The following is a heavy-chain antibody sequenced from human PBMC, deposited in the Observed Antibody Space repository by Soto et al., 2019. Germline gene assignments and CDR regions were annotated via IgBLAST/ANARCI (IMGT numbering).Heavy chain of an antibody. D-gene: IGHD6-6*01. J-gene: IGHJ6*03. CDR1: GFTLSGYA. CDR2: ISSNGVGT. Sequence: GSLRLSCAASGFTLSGYAMDWVRQAPGKGLEYVSSISSNGVGTYYANSVQGGFTISRDNSKNTVYLQMGSLRPEDMVVYYCARRARPDFYYMDVWGKGTTVTVSS. CDR3: ARRARPDFYYMDV. V-gene: IGHV3-64*01.